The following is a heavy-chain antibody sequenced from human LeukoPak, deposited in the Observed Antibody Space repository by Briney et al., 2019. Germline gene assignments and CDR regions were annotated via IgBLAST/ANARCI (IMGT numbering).Heavy chain of an antibody. V-gene: IGHV4-59*01. CDR2: IYKSGST. D-gene: IGHD2-15*01. CDR1: GGSFSGYY. Sequence: RASETLSLTCAVYGGSFSGYYWSWIRQPPGKGLEWIGYIYKSGSTNYNPSLKSRVTISVDTSKNQFSLKLSSVTAADTAVYYCARAAIVVVANYYFDSWGQGTLVTVSS. J-gene: IGHJ4*02. CDR3: ARAAIVVVANYYFDS.